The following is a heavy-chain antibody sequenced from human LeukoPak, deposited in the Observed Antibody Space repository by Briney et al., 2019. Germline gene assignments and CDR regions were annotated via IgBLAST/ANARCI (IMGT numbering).Heavy chain of an antibody. CDR2: ISSSGNTI. D-gene: IGHD1-1*01. CDR3: ARDVGMTSDY. Sequence: PGGSLRLSCVTSGFTFSSYEMNWVRQAPGKGLEWVSYISSSGNTIYYAHSAKGRFTISGDNARNSLYLQMNNLRAEDTAVYYCARDVGMTSDYWGQGTLVTVSP. CDR1: GFTFSSYE. J-gene: IGHJ4*02. V-gene: IGHV3-48*03.